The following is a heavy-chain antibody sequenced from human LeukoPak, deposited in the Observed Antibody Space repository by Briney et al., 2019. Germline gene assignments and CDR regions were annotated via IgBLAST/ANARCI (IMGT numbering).Heavy chain of an antibody. CDR2: ISGCNGYT. CDR1: GYTFTNYG. J-gene: IGHJ3*02. D-gene: IGHD4-17*01. V-gene: IGHV1-18*01. Sequence: GASVKVSCKASGYTFTNYGVSWVRQAPGQGLEWMGWISGCNGYTNYAQKFQFRVTMTTDTSTSTAYMELRSLTSDDTAVYYCAAELYGVYTDCCTFHIWGQGTTVTVSS. CDR3: AAELYGVYTDCCTFHI.